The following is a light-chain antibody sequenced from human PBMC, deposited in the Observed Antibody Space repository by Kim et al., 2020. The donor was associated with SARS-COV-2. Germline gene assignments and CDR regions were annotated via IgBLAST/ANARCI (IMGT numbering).Light chain of an antibody. J-gene: IGLJ3*02. V-gene: IGLV6-57*03. CDR2: EDN. CDR1: SSSSARND. CDR3: QSYDSSNLWV. Sequence: KTVTIPCTRGSSSSARNDVQWDQRRPGSAPTTVIYEDNERPSGVPDRFSGSIDSSSNSASLTISGLKTEDEADYYCQSYDSSNLWVFGGGTQLTVL.